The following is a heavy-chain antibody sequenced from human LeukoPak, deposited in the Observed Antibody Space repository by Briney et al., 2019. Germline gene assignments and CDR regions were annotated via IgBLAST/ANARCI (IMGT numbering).Heavy chain of an antibody. CDR2: NSGSGGST. CDR3: AKGSSGSTFGY. J-gene: IGHJ4*02. CDR1: GFTFSSYA. V-gene: IGHV3-23*01. D-gene: IGHD3-22*01. Sequence: GGSLRLSCAASGFTFSSYAMSWVRQAPGKGLEWVSANSGSGGSTYYADSVKGRFTISRDNSKNTLYLQMNSLRAEDTAVYYCAKGSSGSTFGYWGQGTLVTVSS.